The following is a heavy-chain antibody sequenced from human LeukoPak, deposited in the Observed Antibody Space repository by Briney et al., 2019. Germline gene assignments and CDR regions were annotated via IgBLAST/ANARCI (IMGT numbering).Heavy chain of an antibody. Sequence: PAETLSLTCTVSLVSMRSADYYLAWVRQPPGAGLEWLGSIYCSGTLYFNPSLKSRVAVSIDTYKTQFSLTVTSVNASDTAVYFCARTSSWYAGAWFDSWGQGTLVTVSS. CDR3: ARTSSWYAGAWFDS. D-gene: IGHD6-13*01. CDR1: LVSMRSADYY. J-gene: IGHJ5*01. V-gene: IGHV4-39*01. CDR2: IYCSGTL.